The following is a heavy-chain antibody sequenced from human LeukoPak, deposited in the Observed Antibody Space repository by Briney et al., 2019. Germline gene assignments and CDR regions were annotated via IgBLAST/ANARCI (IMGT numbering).Heavy chain of an antibody. Sequence: ASVKVSCKASGYTFTSYDINWVRQATGQGLEWMGWMNPNSGNTGYAQKLQGRVTMTTDTSTSTAYTELGSLRSDDTAVYYCARYTSGRLNPGFYHYYMDVWGKGTTVTVSS. D-gene: IGHD6-19*01. CDR2: MNPNSGNT. J-gene: IGHJ6*03. CDR3: ARYTSGRLNPGFYHYYMDV. V-gene: IGHV1-8*01. CDR1: GYTFTSYD.